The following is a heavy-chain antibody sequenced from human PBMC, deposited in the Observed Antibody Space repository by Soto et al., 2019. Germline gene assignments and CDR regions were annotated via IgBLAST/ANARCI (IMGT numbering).Heavy chain of an antibody. V-gene: IGHV4-31*03. J-gene: IGHJ6*02. CDR1: GGSISSGGYY. D-gene: IGHD5-12*01. CDR3: ARTRLPKRGYSGYDSRYYYYGMDV. CDR2: IYYSGST. Sequence: SETLSLTCTVSGGSISSGGYYWSWIRQHPGKGLEWIGYIYYSGSTYYNPSLKSRVTISVDTSKNQFSLKLSSVTAADTAVYYCARTRLPKRGYSGYDSRYYYYGMDVWGQGTTVTVSS.